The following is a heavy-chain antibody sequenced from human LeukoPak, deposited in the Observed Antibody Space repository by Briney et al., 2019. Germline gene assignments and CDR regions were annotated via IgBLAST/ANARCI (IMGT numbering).Heavy chain of an antibody. V-gene: IGHV4-39*02. CDR2: IYYSGST. J-gene: IGHJ3*02. D-gene: IGHD3-22*01. Sequence: KPSETLPLTCIISGASISSSAYYWGWIRQPPGKGLEWIGTIYYSGSTYYNPSLKSRVTISVDTSKNQFSLKLSSVTAADTAVYYCARDYDSSGRTFDAFDIWGQGTMVTVSS. CDR3: ARDYDSSGRTFDAFDI. CDR1: GASISSSAYY.